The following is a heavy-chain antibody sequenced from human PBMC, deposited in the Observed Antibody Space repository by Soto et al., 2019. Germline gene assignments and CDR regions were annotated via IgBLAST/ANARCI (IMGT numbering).Heavy chain of an antibody. D-gene: IGHD3-22*01. CDR2: IDPSDSYT. V-gene: IGHV5-10-1*01. CDR3: ARHGSTYYCDSSGSGMDV. CDR1: GYSFTSYW. Sequence: GESLKISCKGSGYSFTSYWISWVRQMPGKGLEWMGRIDPSDSYTNYSPSFQGHVTISADKSISTAYLQWSSLKASDTAMYYCARHGSTYYCDSSGSGMDVWGQGTTVTVSS. J-gene: IGHJ6*01.